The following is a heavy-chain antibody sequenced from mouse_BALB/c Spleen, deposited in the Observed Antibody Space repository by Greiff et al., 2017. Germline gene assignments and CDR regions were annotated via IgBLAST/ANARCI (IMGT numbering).Heavy chain of an antibody. CDR2: ISSGSSTI. CDR3: ARNYEAMDY. V-gene: IGHV5-17*02. D-gene: IGHD1-1*01. Sequence: DVHLVESGGGLVQPGGSRKLSCAASGFTFSSFGMHWVRQASEKGLEWVAYISSGSSTIYYADTVKGRFTISRDNPKNTLFLQMTSLRSEDTAMYYCARNYEAMDYWGQGTSVTVSS. CDR1: GFTFSSFG. J-gene: IGHJ4*01.